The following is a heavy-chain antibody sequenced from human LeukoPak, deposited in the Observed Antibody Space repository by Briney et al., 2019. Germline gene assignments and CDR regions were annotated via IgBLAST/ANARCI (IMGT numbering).Heavy chain of an antibody. J-gene: IGHJ4*02. D-gene: IGHD4-11*01. V-gene: IGHV3-66*01. CDR1: GFTVSSNY. Sequence: GGSLRLSCAASGFTVSSNYMSWVRQAPGKGLEWVSVIYSGGSTYYADSVKGRFTISRDNSKNTLYLQMNSLRAEDTAVYYCAKDLTTVTTAGYWGQGTLVTVSS. CDR2: IYSGGST. CDR3: AKDLTTVTTAGY.